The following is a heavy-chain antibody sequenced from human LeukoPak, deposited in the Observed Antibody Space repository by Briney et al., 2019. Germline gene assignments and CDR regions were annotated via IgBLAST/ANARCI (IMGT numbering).Heavy chain of an antibody. CDR2: INPSGDST. Sequence: ASVKVSCKASGYIFSHFYMHWVRQAPGQGLEWMGIINPSGDSTNYAQKFQGRVTMTRDTSTNTLYMELSSLRYEDTAVYYCARERTLTSCYDYWGQGTLVTVSS. J-gene: IGHJ4*02. CDR1: GYIFSHFY. CDR3: ARERTLTSCYDY. V-gene: IGHV1-46*01. D-gene: IGHD2-15*01.